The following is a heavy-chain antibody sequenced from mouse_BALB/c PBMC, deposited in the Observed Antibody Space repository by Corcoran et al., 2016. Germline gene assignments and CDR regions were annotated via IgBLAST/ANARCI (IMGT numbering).Heavy chain of an antibody. D-gene: IGHD2-14*01. CDR1: GYTFTHYG. CDR3: ARPYYRYEAWFAY. CDR2: INTYTGEP. V-gene: IGHV9-1*02. Sequence: QIQLVQSGPELKKPGEPVKISCKASGYTFTHYGMNWVKQAPGKGLKWMGWINTYTGEPTYADDFKGRFAFSLETSASTAYLQINNLKNEDMATYFCARPYYRYEAWFAYWGQGTLVTVSA. J-gene: IGHJ3*01.